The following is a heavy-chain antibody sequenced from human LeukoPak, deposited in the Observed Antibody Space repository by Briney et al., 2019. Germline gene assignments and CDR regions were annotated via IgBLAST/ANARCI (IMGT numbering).Heavy chain of an antibody. CDR1: GYTFTSYD. V-gene: IGHV1-8*01. CDR3: ARARGGGVKYYYYGMDV. J-gene: IGHJ6*02. D-gene: IGHD3-16*01. CDR2: MNPNRGNT. Sequence: ASVKVSCKASGYTFTSYDINWVRQAPGQGLEWMGWMNPNRGNTVYAQKFQGRVTMTRNTSISTAYMELSTLRSEDTAVYYCARARGGGVKYYYYGMDVWGQGTTVTVSS.